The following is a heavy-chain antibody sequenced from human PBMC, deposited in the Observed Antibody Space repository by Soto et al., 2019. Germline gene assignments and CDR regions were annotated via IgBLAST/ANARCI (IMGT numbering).Heavy chain of an antibody. CDR1: GYTFTING. Sequence: ASVKVSCTASGYTFTINGISWVRQAPGQGLEWMGWISAYNGNTNYAQKLQGRVTMTTDTSTSTAYMELRSLRSDDTAVYYCARVGPQLVIPYGDYDGRYYYYYYGMDVWGQGTTVTVSS. CDR2: ISAYNGNT. V-gene: IGHV1-18*01. D-gene: IGHD4-17*01. CDR3: ARVGPQLVIPYGDYDGRYYYYYYGMDV. J-gene: IGHJ6*02.